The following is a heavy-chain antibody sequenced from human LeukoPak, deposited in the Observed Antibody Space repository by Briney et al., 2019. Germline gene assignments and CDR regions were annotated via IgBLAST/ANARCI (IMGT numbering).Heavy chain of an antibody. CDR2: INHSGST. CDR1: GGSFSGYY. CDR3: ASRSGYSYGDFDY. J-gene: IGHJ4*02. D-gene: IGHD5-18*01. Sequence: PSETLSLTCAVYGGSFSGYYWSWIRQPPGKGLEWIGEINHSGSTNYNPSLKSRVTISVDTSKNQFSLKLSSVTAADTAVYYCASRSGYSYGDFDYWGQGTLVTVSS. V-gene: IGHV4-34*01.